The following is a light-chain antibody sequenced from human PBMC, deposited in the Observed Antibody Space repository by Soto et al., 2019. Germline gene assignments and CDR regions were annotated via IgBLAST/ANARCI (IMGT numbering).Light chain of an antibody. Sequence: QSALTQPASVSGSPGQSITISCTGTSSDVGGYNYVSWYQQHPGKAPRLMIYEVSSRPSGVSNRFSGSKSGNTASLTISGLQAEDEAEYYCSSCTSRGTFGVFGGGTKVTVL. CDR1: SSDVGGYNY. J-gene: IGLJ2*01. V-gene: IGLV2-14*01. CDR3: SSCTSRGTFGV. CDR2: EVS.